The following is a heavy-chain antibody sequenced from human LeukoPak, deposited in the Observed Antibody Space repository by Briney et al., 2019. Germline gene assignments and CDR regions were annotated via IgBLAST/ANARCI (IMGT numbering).Heavy chain of an antibody. CDR1: GFTFNTYA. CDR2: IAYDGNNN. V-gene: IGHV3-30-3*01. CDR3: ARDNNWGSTHY. Sequence: GRSLRLSCAASGFTFNTYAMHWIRQPPGKGLEWVAVIAYDGNNNYYAHSVKGRFTVSRDNTKNTLYMQMNSLRAEDTAVYYCARDNNWGSTHYWGQGALVTVSS. D-gene: IGHD7-27*01. J-gene: IGHJ4*02.